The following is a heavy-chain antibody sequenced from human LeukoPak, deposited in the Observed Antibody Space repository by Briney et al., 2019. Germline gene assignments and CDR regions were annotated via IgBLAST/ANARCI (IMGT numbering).Heavy chain of an antibody. CDR1: GGSISSYY. V-gene: IGHV4-4*07. CDR2: IYTSGST. CDR3: ARDLKLGYCSSTSCYWFDP. D-gene: IGHD2-2*01. J-gene: IGHJ5*02. Sequence: PSETLSLTCTVSGGSISSYYWSWIRQPAGKRLEWIGRIYTSGSTNYNPSLKSRVTMSVDTSKNQFSLKLSSVTAADTAVYYCARDLKLGYCSSTSCYWFDPWGQGTLVTVSS.